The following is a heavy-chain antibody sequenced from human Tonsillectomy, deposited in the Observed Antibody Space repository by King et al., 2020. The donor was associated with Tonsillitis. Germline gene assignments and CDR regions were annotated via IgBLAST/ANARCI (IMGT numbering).Heavy chain of an antibody. CDR2: INHSGST. V-gene: IGHV4-34*01. CDR3: ANLLGFGVDCVDV. D-gene: IGHD3-10*01. Sequence: VQLQQWGEGLLKPSETLSLTCAVYGGSFSGYYWSWIRQPPGKGLEWIGEINHSGSTNYNPSLKSRVTMSVDTSKNQFSLKLSSVTAADTAVYYCANLLGFGVDCVDVWGQGTTVTVSS. CDR1: GGSFSGYY. J-gene: IGHJ6*02.